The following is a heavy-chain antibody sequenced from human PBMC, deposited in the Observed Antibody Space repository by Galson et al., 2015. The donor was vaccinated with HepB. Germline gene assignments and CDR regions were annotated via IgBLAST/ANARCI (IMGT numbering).Heavy chain of an antibody. CDR3: VRDAPPPSDSSHHAGFHYYYYYGMDV. D-gene: IGHD3-22*01. CDR2: IIPILGIT. V-gene: IGHV1-69*04. J-gene: IGHJ6*02. CDR1: GGTFSSYT. Sequence: SVKVSCKASGGTFSSYTISWVRQAPGQGLEWMGRIIPILGITNYAQKFQGRVTITADKSTSTAYMELSSLRSEDTAVYYCVRDAPPPSDSSHHAGFHYYYYYGMDVGGQGTSVTVSS.